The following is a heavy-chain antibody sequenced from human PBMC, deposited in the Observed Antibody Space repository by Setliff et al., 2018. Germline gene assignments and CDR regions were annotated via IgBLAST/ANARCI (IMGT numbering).Heavy chain of an antibody. J-gene: IGHJ6*02. CDR1: GGSISSSSYY. CDR3: ARVAQYSSSSFYYYYYGMDV. Sequence: SETLSLTCTVSGGSISSSSYYWGRIRQPPGKGLEWIGSIYYSRSTYYNPSLKSRVTISVDTSKNQFSLKLSSVTAADTAVYYCARVAQYSSSSFYYYYYGMDVWGQGTTVTVSS. D-gene: IGHD6-6*01. CDR2: IYYSRST. V-gene: IGHV4-39*07.